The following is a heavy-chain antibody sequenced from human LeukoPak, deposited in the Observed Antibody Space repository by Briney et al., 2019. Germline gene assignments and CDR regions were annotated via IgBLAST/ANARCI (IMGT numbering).Heavy chain of an antibody. CDR1: GFTFSSYE. CDR3: ARTTVSAFDI. J-gene: IGHJ3*02. D-gene: IGHD4-17*01. CDR2: ISSSGSTI. Sequence: PGGSLRLSCAASGFTFSSYEMNWVRQAPGKGLEWVSYISSSGSTIYYADSVKGRFTISRDNAKNSLYLQVNSLRAEDTAVYYCARTTVSAFDIWGQGTMVTVSS. V-gene: IGHV3-48*03.